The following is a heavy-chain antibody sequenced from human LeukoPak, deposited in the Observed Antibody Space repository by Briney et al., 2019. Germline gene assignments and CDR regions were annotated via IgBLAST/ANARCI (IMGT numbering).Heavy chain of an antibody. D-gene: IGHD3-9*01. CDR3: ARASDILTGYSTTIDY. V-gene: IGHV1-8*01. Sequence: ASVKVSCKASGYTFTSYDINWVRQATGQGLEWMGWMNPNSGNTGYAQKFQGRVTMTRNTCISTAYMELSSLRSEDTAVYYCARASDILTGYSTTIDYWGQGTLVTVSS. CDR1: GYTFTSYD. CDR2: MNPNSGNT. J-gene: IGHJ4*02.